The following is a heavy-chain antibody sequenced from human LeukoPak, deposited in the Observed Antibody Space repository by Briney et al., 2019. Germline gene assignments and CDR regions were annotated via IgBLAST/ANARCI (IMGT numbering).Heavy chain of an antibody. CDR1: GGSFSGYY. V-gene: IGHV4-34*01. CDR3: ARQGVVIHPPL. J-gene: IGHJ3*01. CDR2: INHSGST. Sequence: SETLSLTCAVYGGSFSGYYWSWLRQPPGKGLEWIGEINHSGSTNYNPSLKSRVTISVDTSKNQFSLKLSSVTAADTAVYYCARQGVVIHPPLWGQGTMVTVSS. D-gene: IGHD3-3*01.